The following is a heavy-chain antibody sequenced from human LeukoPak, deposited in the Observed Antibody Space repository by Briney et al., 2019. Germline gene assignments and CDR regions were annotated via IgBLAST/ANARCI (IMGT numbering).Heavy chain of an antibody. D-gene: IGHD1/OR15-1a*01. CDR1: GGSFSGYY. V-gene: IGHV4-34*01. CDR3: ARQRVNKWNNLWSFDY. CDR2: INHSGST. Sequence: SETLSLTCAVYGGSFSGYYWSWIRQPPGKGLEWIGEINHSGSTNYNPSLKSRVTISVDTSKSQFSLKLSSVTAADTAVYYCARQRVNKWNNLWSFDYWGQGTLVTVSS. J-gene: IGHJ4*02.